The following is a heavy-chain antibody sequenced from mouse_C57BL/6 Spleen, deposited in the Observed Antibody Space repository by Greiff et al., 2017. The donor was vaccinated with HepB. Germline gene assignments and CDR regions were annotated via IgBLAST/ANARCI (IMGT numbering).Heavy chain of an antibody. CDR2: IYPSDSET. CDR3: ARSTAQTYFDY. Sequence: QVQLQQPGAEPVRPGSSVKLSCKASGYTFTSYWMDWVKQRPGQGLEWIGNIYPSDSETHYNQKFKDKATLTVDKSSSTAYMQLSSLTSEDSAVYYCARSTAQTYFDYWGQGTTLTVSS. J-gene: IGHJ2*01. CDR1: GYTFTSYW. D-gene: IGHD3-2*02. V-gene: IGHV1-61*01.